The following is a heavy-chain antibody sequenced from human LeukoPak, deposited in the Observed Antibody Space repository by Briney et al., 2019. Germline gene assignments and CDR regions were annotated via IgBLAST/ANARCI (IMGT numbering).Heavy chain of an antibody. CDR2: IYSGGST. V-gene: IGHV3-53*05. D-gene: IGHD4-17*01. Sequence: GGSLRLSCTVSGFTVSSNSMSWVRQAPGKGLEWVSFIYSGGSTQYSDSVKGRFTISRDNSKNTLYLQMNSLRAEDTAVYYCAKEEDYGDQARLDYWGQGTLVTVSS. J-gene: IGHJ4*02. CDR1: GFTVSSNS. CDR3: AKEEDYGDQARLDY.